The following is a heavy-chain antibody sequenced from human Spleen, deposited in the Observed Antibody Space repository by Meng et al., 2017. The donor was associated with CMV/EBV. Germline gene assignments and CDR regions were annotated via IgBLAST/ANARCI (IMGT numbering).Heavy chain of an antibody. Sequence: GESLKISCEASGFTFSSYAMYWVRQAPGKGLEWVAVTWYDGNNKYYADSVKGRFTISRDNSKNTLYLQMNSLRAEDTAVYYCAKDRYDWNPGYYFDNWGQGTLVTVSS. V-gene: IGHV3-33*06. CDR1: GFTFSSYA. J-gene: IGHJ4*02. D-gene: IGHD1-20*01. CDR3: AKDRYDWNPGYYFDN. CDR2: TWYDGNNK.